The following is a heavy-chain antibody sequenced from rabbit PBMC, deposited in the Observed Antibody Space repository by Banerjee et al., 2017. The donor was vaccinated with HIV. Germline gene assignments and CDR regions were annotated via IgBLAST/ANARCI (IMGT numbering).Heavy chain of an antibody. J-gene: IGHJ4*01. CDR3: ARDLAGAIGWNFNL. CDR1: GFSFSTSYW. CDR2: IYTGSGSA. Sequence: QEQLEESGGGLVQPEGSLTLTCTASGFSFSTSYWICWVRQAPGKGLEWIACIYTGSGSALYVSWAKGRFTISKTSSTTVTLQMTSLTAADTATYFCARDLAGAIGWNFNLWGQGTLVTVS. D-gene: IGHD4-1*01. V-gene: IGHV1S45*01.